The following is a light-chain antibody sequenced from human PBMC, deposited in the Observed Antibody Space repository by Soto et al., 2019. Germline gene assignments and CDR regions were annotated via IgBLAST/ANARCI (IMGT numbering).Light chain of an antibody. CDR2: DAS. Sequence: EIVLTESPGTRSLSPGERATLSCRASQSVSSSYLAWYQQKAGQAPRLLIYDASSRATGIPDRFSGSGSGTDFTLTISRVEPEDFAVYYCQQYDSSPYTFGQGPRWISN. CDR1: QSVSSSY. J-gene: IGKJ2*01. V-gene: IGKV3-20*01. CDR3: QQYDSSPYT.